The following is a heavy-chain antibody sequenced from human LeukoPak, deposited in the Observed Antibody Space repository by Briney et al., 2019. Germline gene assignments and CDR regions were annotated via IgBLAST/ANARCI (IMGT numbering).Heavy chain of an antibody. D-gene: IGHD2-15*01. CDR3: ARGRGTSGSNRDFYYYYYMDV. Sequence: ASVKVSCKASGYIFTDYAIHWLRQAPGHRPEWMGWMNGGNSNTKYSQKFQGRITLIRDTSAATAYMELSSLRHDDLAVYYCARGRGTSGSNRDFYYYYYMDVWGKGTTVTVSS. J-gene: IGHJ6*03. CDR2: MNGGNSNT. CDR1: GYIFTDYA. V-gene: IGHV1-3*01.